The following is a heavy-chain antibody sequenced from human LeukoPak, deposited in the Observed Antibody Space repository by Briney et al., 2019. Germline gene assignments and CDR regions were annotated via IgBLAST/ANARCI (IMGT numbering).Heavy chain of an antibody. V-gene: IGHV3-7*01. CDR3: TRDER. CDR1: GFTFSSYE. J-gene: IGHJ4*02. Sequence: GGSLRLSCATSGFTFSSYEMNWVRQAPGKGLEWVANIKQDGSEKNYVDSVRGRFTISTDSAKNSLDLQMNSLRAEDTAVYYCTRDERWGQGTLVTVSS. CDR2: IKQDGSEK.